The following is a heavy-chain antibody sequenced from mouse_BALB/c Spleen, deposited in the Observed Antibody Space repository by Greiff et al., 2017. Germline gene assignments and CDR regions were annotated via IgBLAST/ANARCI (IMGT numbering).Heavy chain of an antibody. CDR3: ARDGDGSSYFDY. CDR1: GFTFSSYG. J-gene: IGHJ2*01. D-gene: IGHD1-1*01. V-gene: IGHV5-6-3*01. Sequence: EVQLQESGGGLVQPGGSLKLSCAASGFTFSSYGMSWVRQTPDKRLELVATINSNGGSTYYPDSVKGRFTISRDNAKNTLYLQMSSLKSEDTAMYYCARDGDGSSYFDYWGQGTTLTVSS. CDR2: INSNGGST.